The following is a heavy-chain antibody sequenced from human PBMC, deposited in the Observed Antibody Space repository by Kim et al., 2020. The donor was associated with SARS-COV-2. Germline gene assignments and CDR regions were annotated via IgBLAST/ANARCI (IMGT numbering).Heavy chain of an antibody. J-gene: IGHJ6*02. CDR2: IYSGGSST. CDR3: AKGKLYYYYGMDV. V-gene: IGHV3-23*03. Sequence: GGSLRLSCAASGFTFSSYAMSWVRQAPGKGLEWVSVIYSGGSSTYYADSVKGRFTISRNNSKNTMYLQMNSLRAEDTAVYYCAKGKLYYYYGMDVWGQGTTFTVSS. CDR1: GFTFSSYA.